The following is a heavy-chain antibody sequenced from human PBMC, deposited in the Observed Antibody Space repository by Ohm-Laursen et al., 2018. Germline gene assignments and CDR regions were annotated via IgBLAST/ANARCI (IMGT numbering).Heavy chain of an antibody. CDR3: ATQILPAAISD. V-gene: IGHV3-74*01. Sequence: GSLRLSCAASGFTFSSYWMHWVRQAPGKGLVWVSRIKSDGSTTICADSVKGRFTISRDNAKNTLYLQMNSLRAEDTAVYYCATQILPAAISDWGQGTLVTVSS. CDR1: GFTFSSYW. CDR2: IKSDGSTT. D-gene: IGHD2-2*01. J-gene: IGHJ4*02.